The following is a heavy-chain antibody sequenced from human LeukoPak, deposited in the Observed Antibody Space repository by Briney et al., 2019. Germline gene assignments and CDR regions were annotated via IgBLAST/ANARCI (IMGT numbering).Heavy chain of an antibody. Sequence: ASVTVSCKASGYTFTSYDINWVRQATGQGLEWMGWMNPNSGNTGYAQKFQGRVTMTRNTSISTAYMELSSLRSEDTAVYYCARGVDHDSSGYYSWDYYYYYYMDVWGKGTTVTISS. CDR3: ARGVDHDSSGYYSWDYYYYYYMDV. CDR1: GYTFTSYD. D-gene: IGHD3-22*01. V-gene: IGHV1-8*01. J-gene: IGHJ6*03. CDR2: MNPNSGNT.